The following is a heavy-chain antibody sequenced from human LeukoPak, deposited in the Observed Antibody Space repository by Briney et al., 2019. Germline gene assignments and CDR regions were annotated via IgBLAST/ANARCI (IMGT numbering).Heavy chain of an antibody. V-gene: IGHV1-2*02. CDR2: INPNSGGT. CDR1: GYTFTGYY. CDR3: ARDETYYYDSSGSGWVDY. D-gene: IGHD3-22*01. Sequence: GASVKVSCKASGYTFTGYYMHWVRQAPGQGLEWMGWINPNSGGTNYAQKFQGRVTMTRDTSISTAYMELSRLRSDNTAVYYCARDETYYYDSSGSGWVDYWGQGTLVTVSS. J-gene: IGHJ4*02.